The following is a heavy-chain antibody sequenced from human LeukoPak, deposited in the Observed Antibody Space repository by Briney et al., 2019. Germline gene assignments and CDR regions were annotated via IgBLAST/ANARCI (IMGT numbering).Heavy chain of an antibody. J-gene: IGHJ5*02. CDR3: ARGEYSSSSYRLDP. CDR2: IYPGDSDT. V-gene: IGHV5-51*01. CDR1: GYNFINYW. Sequence: GESLRISCKGSGYNFINYWVGWARQMPGKGLEWMGIIYPGDSDTRYSPSFQGQVTISADKSLSTAYLQWSSLKASDTAMYFCARGEYSSSSYRLDPWGQGTLVTVSS. D-gene: IGHD6-6*01.